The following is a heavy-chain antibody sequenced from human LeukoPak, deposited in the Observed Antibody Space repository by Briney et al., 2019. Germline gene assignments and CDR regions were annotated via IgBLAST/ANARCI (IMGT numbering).Heavy chain of an antibody. CDR2: IIPNLGTT. CDR3: ATTNDGGGYQWGDFFDF. D-gene: IGHD3-22*01. CDR1: GYTFTSHA. J-gene: IGHJ4*02. Sequence: GASVKVSCKASGYTFTSHAISWVRQAPGQGLEWMGRIIPNLGTTNRAQNLQDRVTLTADKSTNTAYMELTSLTSDDTAVYYCATTNDGGGYQWGDFFDFWGQGTLVTVSS. V-gene: IGHV1-69*04.